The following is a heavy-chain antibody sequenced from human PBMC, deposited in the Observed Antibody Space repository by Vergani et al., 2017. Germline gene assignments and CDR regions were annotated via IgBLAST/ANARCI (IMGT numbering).Heavy chain of an antibody. CDR3: ARVQELYDFWSGYRVRYYYYMDV. V-gene: IGHV4-34*01. Sequence: QVQLQQWGAGLLKPSETLSLTCAVYGGSFSGYYWSWIRHPPGKGLEWIGEINHSGSTNYNPSLKSRVTISVDTSKNQFSLKLSSVTAADTAVYYCARVQELYDFWSGYRVRYYYYMDVWGKGTMVTVSS. J-gene: IGHJ6*03. CDR2: INHSGST. CDR1: GGSFSGYY. D-gene: IGHD3-3*01.